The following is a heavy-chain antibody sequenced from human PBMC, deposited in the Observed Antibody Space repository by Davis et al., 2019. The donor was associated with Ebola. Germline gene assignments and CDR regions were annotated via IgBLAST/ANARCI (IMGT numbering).Heavy chain of an antibody. D-gene: IGHD6-13*01. J-gene: IGHJ6*02. V-gene: IGHV4-59*12. CDR3: ARDGSSWYGEGMDV. CDR1: GGSISNYY. Sequence: MPLETLSLTCTVSGGSISNYYWSWIRQSPGKGLEWIGYVFYSGSTNYNPSLKSRVTISIDTSKNQFSLKLSSLTAADTAVYYCARDGSSWYGEGMDVWGQGTTVTVSS. CDR2: VFYSGST.